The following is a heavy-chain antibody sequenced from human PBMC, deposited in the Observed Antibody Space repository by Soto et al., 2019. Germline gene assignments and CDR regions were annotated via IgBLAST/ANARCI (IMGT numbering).Heavy chain of an antibody. CDR3: ARSGSTSCYQYCNDAFDI. V-gene: IGHV3-33*08. CDR2: IWYDGSNK. D-gene: IGHD2-2*01. J-gene: IGHJ3*02. Sequence: GGSLRLSCAASGFTFSSYGMYWVRQAPGKGLEWVAVIWYDGSNKYYADSVKGRFTISRDNSKNTLYMQMNSLRAEDTAVYCCARSGSTSCYQYCNDAFDIWGQGTMGTVSS. CDR1: GFTFSSYG.